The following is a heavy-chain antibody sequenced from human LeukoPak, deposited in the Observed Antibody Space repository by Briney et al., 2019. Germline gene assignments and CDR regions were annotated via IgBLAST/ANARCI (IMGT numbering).Heavy chain of an antibody. J-gene: IGHJ3*02. CDR2: IIPIFGTA. V-gene: IGHV1-69*13. D-gene: IGHD2/OR15-2a*01. Sequence: SVKVSCKASGGTFTGYAISWVRQAPGQGLEWMGGIIPIFGTANNAQKFQGRVTITADESSSTAYMELSSLRSEDTAMYYCARQFTFYDRRRGTYVWSDAIDIWGQGTMVTVSS. CDR1: GGTFTGYA. CDR3: ARQFTFYDRRRGTYVWSDAIDI.